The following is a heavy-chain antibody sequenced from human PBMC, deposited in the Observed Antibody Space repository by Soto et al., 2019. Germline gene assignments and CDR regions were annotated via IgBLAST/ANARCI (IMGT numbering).Heavy chain of an antibody. D-gene: IGHD3-10*01. V-gene: IGHV1-3*01. CDR3: ARDNPLWFGELLGHCDY. CDR1: GYAFTIYG. CDR2: INAGKGDT. J-gene: IGHJ4*02. Sequence: ASVKVSCKASGYAFTIYGIHWVRQAPGQGLEWMGWINAGKGDTKYSQKFQGRVTISRDSSAGTTYVELSSLRSEDTAVYYCARDNPLWFGELLGHCDYWGQGTLVTVSS.